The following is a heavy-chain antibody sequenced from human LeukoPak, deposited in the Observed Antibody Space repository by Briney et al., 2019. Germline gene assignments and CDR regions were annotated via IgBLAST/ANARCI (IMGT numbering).Heavy chain of an antibody. Sequence: SETLSLTCTVSGGSISNYYWSWIRQPPGKGLEWIGYIHYSGSTNYNPSLKSRVTISVDTSKNQFSLKLTSVTAADTAVYYCARVAVAGQAHFDYWGQGTLVTVSS. CDR1: GGSISNYY. J-gene: IGHJ4*02. D-gene: IGHD6-19*01. CDR3: ARVAVAGQAHFDY. CDR2: IHYSGST. V-gene: IGHV4-59*13.